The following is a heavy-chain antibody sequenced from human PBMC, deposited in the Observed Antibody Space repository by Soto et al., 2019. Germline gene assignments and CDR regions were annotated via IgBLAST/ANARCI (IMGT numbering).Heavy chain of an antibody. CDR2: INTDGSFT. D-gene: IGHD2-21*01. CDR1: GFSFSSNW. Sequence: GGSLRLSCAASGFSFSSNWMHWVRRVPGRGLVWVSRINTDGSFTEYVDTVKGRFTMSRDNAKNTLYLQMNSLRVEDTAVYYCASAGEGFWGQGTLVTVSS. CDR3: ASAGEGF. V-gene: IGHV3-74*03. J-gene: IGHJ4*02.